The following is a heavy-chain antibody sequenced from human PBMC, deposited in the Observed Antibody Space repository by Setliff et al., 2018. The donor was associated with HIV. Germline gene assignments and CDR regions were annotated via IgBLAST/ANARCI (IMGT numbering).Heavy chain of an antibody. Sequence: GGSLRLSCAASGFNFDDYTMHWVRQAPGKGLEWVSAIIASGGSTYYADFVKGRFTISRDNSKNTLNVQMNSLRAEDTAVYYCAKPPYSSGLYDYWGQGTLVTVSS. D-gene: IGHD6-19*01. J-gene: IGHJ4*02. V-gene: IGHV3-23*01. CDR3: AKPPYSSGLYDY. CDR2: IIASGGST. CDR1: GFNFDDYT.